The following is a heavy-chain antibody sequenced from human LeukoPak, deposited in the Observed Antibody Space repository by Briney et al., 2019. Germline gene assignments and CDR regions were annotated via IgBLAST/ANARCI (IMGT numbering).Heavy chain of an antibody. CDR1: GFTVSSNY. CDR3: ARDFGRAAAGIPYYYYYYMDV. V-gene: IGHV3-53*01. J-gene: IGHJ6*03. Sequence: GGSLRLSCAASGFTVSSNYMSWVRQAPGKGLEWVSVIYSGGSTYYADSVKGRFTISRDNSKNTLYLQMNSLRAEDTAVYYCARDFGRAAAGIPYYYYYYMDVWGKGTTVTVSS. D-gene: IGHD6-13*01. CDR2: IYSGGST.